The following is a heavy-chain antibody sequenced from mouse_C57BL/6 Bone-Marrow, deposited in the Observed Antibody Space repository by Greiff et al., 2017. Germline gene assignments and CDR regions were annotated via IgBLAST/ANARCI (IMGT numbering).Heavy chain of an antibody. Sequence: EVQLQESGGGLVQPGGSMKLSCAASGFTFSDAWMDWVRQSPEKGLEWVAEIRHKANNHATYYAESVKGRFTISRDDSKSSVYLQMNSLRAEDTGIYYCTRHGSFYYFDDWGKGTTLTVSS. CDR1: GFTFSDAW. V-gene: IGHV6-6*01. D-gene: IGHD1-1*01. CDR2: IRHKANNHAT. CDR3: TRHGSFYYFDD. J-gene: IGHJ2*01.